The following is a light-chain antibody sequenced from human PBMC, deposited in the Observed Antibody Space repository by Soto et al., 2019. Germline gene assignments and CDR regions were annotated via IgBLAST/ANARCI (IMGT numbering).Light chain of an antibody. Sequence: QSVLTQPASLSGSPGQSITISCTGTSSDIGAYDYVSWFQQHPGKAPKLMISEVNNRPSGVPDRFSASKSGIAASLTVSGLQPEDEAAYFCSSYTGTDNSVIFGGGTKLTVL. V-gene: IGLV2-8*01. CDR3: SSYTGTDNSVI. CDR2: EVN. J-gene: IGLJ2*01. CDR1: SSDIGAYDY.